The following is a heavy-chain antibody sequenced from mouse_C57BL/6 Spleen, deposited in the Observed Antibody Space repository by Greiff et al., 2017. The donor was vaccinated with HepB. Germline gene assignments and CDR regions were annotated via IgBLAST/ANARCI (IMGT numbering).Heavy chain of an antibody. CDR2: IRSKSNNYAT. J-gene: IGHJ2*01. CDR1: GFSFNTYA. Sequence: GGGLVQPKGSLKLSCAASGFSFNTYAMNWVRQAPGKGLEWVARIRSKSNNYATYYADSVKDRFTISRDDSESMLYLQMNNLKTEDTAMYYCVRGAYDYGFDYWGQGTTLTVSS. CDR3: VRGAYDYGFDY. D-gene: IGHD2-4*01. V-gene: IGHV10-1*01.